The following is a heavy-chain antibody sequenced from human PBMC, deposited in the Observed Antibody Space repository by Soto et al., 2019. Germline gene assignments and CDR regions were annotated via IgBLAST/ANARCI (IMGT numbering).Heavy chain of an antibody. CDR3: ARGVTVVVPAAIYSFYYYMDV. CDR1: GYTFTSYG. V-gene: IGHV1-18*01. CDR2: ISAYNGNT. J-gene: IGHJ6*03. Sequence: ASVKVSCKASGYTFTSYGISWVRQAPGQGLEWMGWISAYNGNTNYAQKLQGRVTMTTDTSTSTAYMELRSLRSDDTAVYYCARGVTVVVPAAIYSFYYYMDVWGKGTTVTVSS. D-gene: IGHD2-2*01.